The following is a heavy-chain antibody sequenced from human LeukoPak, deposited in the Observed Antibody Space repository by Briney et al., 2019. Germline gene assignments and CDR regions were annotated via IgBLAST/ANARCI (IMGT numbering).Heavy chain of an antibody. V-gene: IGHV4-34*01. CDR2: INHSGST. J-gene: IGHJ4*02. D-gene: IGHD6-13*01. CDR1: GGSFSGYY. CDR3: AKDPRIAAAGLFDY. Sequence: SETLSLTCAVYGGSFSGYYWSWIRQPPGKGLEWIGEINHSGSTNYNPSLKSRVTISVDTSKNQFSLKLSSVTAADTAVYYCAKDPRIAAAGLFDYWGQGTLVTVSS.